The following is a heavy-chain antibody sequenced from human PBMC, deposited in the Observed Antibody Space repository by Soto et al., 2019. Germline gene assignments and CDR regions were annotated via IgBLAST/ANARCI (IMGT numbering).Heavy chain of an antibody. CDR3: AKAVGLNYYYYYMDV. V-gene: IGHV3-23*01. Sequence: GGSLRLSCAASGFTFSSYAMSWVRQAPGKGLEWVSAISGSGGSTYYADSVKGRFTISRDNSKNTLYLQINSLRAEDTAVYYCAKAVGLNYYYYYMDVWGKGTTVTVSS. J-gene: IGHJ6*03. CDR2: ISGSGGST. CDR1: GFTFSSYA. D-gene: IGHD1-26*01.